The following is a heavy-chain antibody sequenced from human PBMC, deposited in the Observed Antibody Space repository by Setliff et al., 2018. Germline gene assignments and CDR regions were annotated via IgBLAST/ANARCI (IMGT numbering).Heavy chain of an antibody. J-gene: IGHJ5*02. CDR2: IYTGGST. D-gene: IGHD3-3*01. CDR3: ARGRGLEWLPESWFDP. V-gene: IGHV4-61*02. CDR1: GGSISSGGYY. Sequence: PSETLSLTCTVSGGSISSGGYYWRWFRQSAGKGLEWIGRIYTGGSTNYNPSLKSRVTISLDTSKNHFSLTLTSVTAADTAVYYCARGRGLEWLPESWFDPWGQGTLVTVSS.